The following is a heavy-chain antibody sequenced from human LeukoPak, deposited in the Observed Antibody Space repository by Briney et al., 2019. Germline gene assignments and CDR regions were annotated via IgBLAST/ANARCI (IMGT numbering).Heavy chain of an antibody. D-gene: IGHD1-20*01. J-gene: IGHJ4*02. CDR2: ISYDGSNK. CDR1: GCTFSSYG. CDR3: AKCDPVTGMYKYYFDD. Sequence: SGGSLRLSCAASGCTFSSYGMHWVRQAPAKGLEWVAVISYDGSNKYYADSVKGRFTIFRDNSKNTLYLVMNSLRAEDTAVYYFAKCDPVTGMYKYYFDDWGQGTLVTVSS. V-gene: IGHV3-30-3*02.